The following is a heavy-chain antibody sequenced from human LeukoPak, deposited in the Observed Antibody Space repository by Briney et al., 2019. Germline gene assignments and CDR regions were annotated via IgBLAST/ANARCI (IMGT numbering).Heavy chain of an antibody. V-gene: IGHV1-2*02. D-gene: IGHD3-16*01. CDR1: GYTFTAYH. CDR3: VRENWYYDH. J-gene: IGHJ4*02. Sequence: ASVKVTCKTSGYTFTAYHMHWVRQAPGQGLEFVGWIYPPTGGTVLAGKFQGRVTMTRDTSIAAAYMELGGLTFDDTAVYYCVRENWYYDHWGQGTLVTVSS. CDR2: IYPPTGGT.